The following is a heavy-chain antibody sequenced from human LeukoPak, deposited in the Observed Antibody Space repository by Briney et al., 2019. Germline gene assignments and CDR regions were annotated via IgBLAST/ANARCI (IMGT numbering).Heavy chain of an antibody. CDR2: ISSDSRYI. D-gene: IGHD5-24*01. CDR3: AKRSAYNYGYFDY. V-gene: IGHV3-21*01. J-gene: IGHJ4*02. Sequence: GGSLRLSCAASGFTFSHYSMNWVRQAPGKGLEWVSSISSDSRYIYYADSLKGRFTISRDNAKNSLYLQMNSLRAEDTAVYYCAKRSAYNYGYFDYWGQGTLVTVSS. CDR1: GFTFSHYS.